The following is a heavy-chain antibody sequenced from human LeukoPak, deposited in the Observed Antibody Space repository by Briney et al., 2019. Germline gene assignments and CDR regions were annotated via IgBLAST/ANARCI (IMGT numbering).Heavy chain of an antibody. CDR2: IRSSGNII. D-gene: IGHD3-10*01. J-gene: IGHJ4*02. V-gene: IGHV3-48*03. CDR3: ARDRGGFYFDL. Sequence: GGSLRLSCTASGLTFTNYDMNWVRQAPGKGLEWISYIRSSGNIIYYADFLKGRFSISRDNGKNTMFLQMNTLRAEDTAVYYCARDRGGFYFDLWGQGTLVTVSS. CDR1: GLTFTNYD.